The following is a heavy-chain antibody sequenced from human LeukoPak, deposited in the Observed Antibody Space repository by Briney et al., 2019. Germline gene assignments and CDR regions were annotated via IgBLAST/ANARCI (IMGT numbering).Heavy chain of an antibody. CDR1: GYSFTNYF. J-gene: IGHJ3*02. Sequence: GESLKISCKGSGYSFTNYFIGWVRQMPGKGLEWMGIISPGDSDTRYSPSFQGQVTISADKSISTAYLQWSSLKASDTAMYYCARGALGLTGYSFLRNAFDIWGQGTMVTVSS. CDR2: ISPGDSDT. CDR3: ARGALGLTGYSFLRNAFDI. D-gene: IGHD3-9*01. V-gene: IGHV5-51*01.